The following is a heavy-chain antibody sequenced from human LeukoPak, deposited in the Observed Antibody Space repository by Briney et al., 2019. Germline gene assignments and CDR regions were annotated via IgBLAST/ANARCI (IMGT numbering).Heavy chain of an antibody. CDR3: ARGGQLVYYDSSGYYLN. J-gene: IGHJ4*02. CDR1: GGTFSSYA. D-gene: IGHD3-22*01. Sequence: GASVKVSCKASGGTFSSYAISWVRQAPGQGLEWMRGIIPIFGTANYAQKFQGRVTITTDESTSTAYMELSSLRSEDTAVYYCARGGQLVYYDSSGYYLNWGQGTLVTVSS. CDR2: IIPIFGTA. V-gene: IGHV1-69*05.